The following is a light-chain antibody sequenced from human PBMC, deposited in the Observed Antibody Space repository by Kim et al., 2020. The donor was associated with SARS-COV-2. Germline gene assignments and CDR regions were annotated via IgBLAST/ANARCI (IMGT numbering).Light chain of an antibody. CDR3: QHYGSSPQT. J-gene: IGKJ1*01. V-gene: IGKV3-20*01. Sequence: SPGERATLSCRASPSVSSSSLAWYQQKPGQAPRLLIYGASSRATGIPDRFSGSGSGTDFTLTISRLEPEDFAVYYCQHYGSSPQTFGQGTKVDIK. CDR2: GAS. CDR1: PSVSSSS.